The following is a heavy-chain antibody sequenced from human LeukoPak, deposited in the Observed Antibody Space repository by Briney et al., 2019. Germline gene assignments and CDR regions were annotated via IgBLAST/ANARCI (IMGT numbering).Heavy chain of an antibody. Sequence: GGSLRLSCAASGFTFSSYAMNWVRQAPGKGLEWVSSMSGSGSSTDLADSVKGRFTISRDNSKNTLYLQMNSLRAEDTAVYFCAKGGGGYYFDSWGQGTLVTVSS. D-gene: IGHD2-21*01. J-gene: IGHJ4*02. CDR1: GFTFSSYA. CDR3: AKGGGGYYFDS. CDR2: MSGSGSST. V-gene: IGHV3-23*01.